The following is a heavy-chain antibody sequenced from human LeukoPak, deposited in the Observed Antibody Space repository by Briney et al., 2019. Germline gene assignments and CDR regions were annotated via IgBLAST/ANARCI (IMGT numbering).Heavy chain of an antibody. CDR1: GFTFSSYT. Sequence: GGSLRLSFAASGFTFSSYTMNWVRQAPGKGLEWVSSITSNSRYIFYADSVTGRFTISRDNAKNSLYLQMKSLRAEDTAVYYCARLADSSGFYSQVFYYFDYWGQGSLVTVSS. J-gene: IGHJ4*02. CDR3: ARLADSSGFYSQVFYYFDY. D-gene: IGHD3-22*01. V-gene: IGHV3-21*01. CDR2: ITSNSRYI.